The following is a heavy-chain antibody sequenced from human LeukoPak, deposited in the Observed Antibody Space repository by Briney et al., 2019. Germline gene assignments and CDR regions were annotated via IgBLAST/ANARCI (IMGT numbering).Heavy chain of an antibody. D-gene: IGHD3-10*01. V-gene: IGHV3-23*01. Sequence: PGGSLRLSCAASGFTFSTYGLSWVRQAPGKGLEWVSSLSSGGSTANYADSVKGRLTISRDNSKSTLFLQVNSLRAEDTAVYYCARHFYGTTDTEVSGFDVWGQGTMVTVSS. CDR3: ARHFYGTTDTEVSGFDV. J-gene: IGHJ3*01. CDR2: LSSGGSTA. CDR1: GFTFSTYG.